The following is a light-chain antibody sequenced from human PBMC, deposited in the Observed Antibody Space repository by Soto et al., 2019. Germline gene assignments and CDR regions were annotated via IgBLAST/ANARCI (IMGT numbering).Light chain of an antibody. Sequence: EIVLTQSPGTLSLSPGERATLSCRASQRVSSSYLAWYQQKPGQAPRLLIYGASSRATGIPDRFSGSGSQTDFTLTISRLEPEDFAVYYCQQYGSLGTFGQGTKVDIK. V-gene: IGKV3-20*01. CDR3: QQYGSLGT. J-gene: IGKJ1*01. CDR1: QRVSSSY. CDR2: GAS.